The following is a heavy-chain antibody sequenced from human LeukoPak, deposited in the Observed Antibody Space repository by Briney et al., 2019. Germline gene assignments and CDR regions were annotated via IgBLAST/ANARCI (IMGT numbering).Heavy chain of an antibody. CDR3: ARAPRDSSSSNYMRRFDY. D-gene: IGHD3-22*01. V-gene: IGHV4-59*08. J-gene: IGHJ4*02. Sequence: SETLSLTCTVSGGSLNGYYWSWIRQPLGKGLEWIGFIYHSGSVNHNPSLKSRVTMSVDTSKNQFSLKLSSVTAADTAVYYCARAPRDSSSSNYMRRFDYWGQGTLVTVSS. CDR2: IYHSGSV. CDR1: GGSLNGYY.